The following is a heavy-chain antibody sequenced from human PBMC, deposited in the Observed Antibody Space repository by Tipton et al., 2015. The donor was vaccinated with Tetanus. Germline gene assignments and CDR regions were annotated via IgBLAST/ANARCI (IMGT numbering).Heavy chain of an antibody. D-gene: IGHD7-27*01. V-gene: IGHV4-61*08. Sequence: TLSLTCTVSGGSVRSGDYSWNWIRQPPGKGLEWLAYVSYSGRTNSNYSLKSRITISQDTSKNQFSLELSSVTAADTAVYFCARLFNWGSGYFFFDLWGRGTLVTVSS. CDR3: ARLFNWGSGYFFFDL. CDR1: GGSVRSGDYS. CDR2: VSYSGRT. J-gene: IGHJ2*01.